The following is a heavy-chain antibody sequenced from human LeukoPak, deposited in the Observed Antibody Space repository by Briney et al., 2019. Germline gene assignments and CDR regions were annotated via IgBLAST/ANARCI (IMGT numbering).Heavy chain of an antibody. CDR3: ARRAGAYSHPYDY. Sequence: PSETLSLTCTVSGGSISSYYWSWIRQPPGKGLEWIGYIYYNGSTNYNPSLKSRVTISVDTSKNQFSLKLSSVTAADTAVYYCARRAGAYSHPYDYWGQGTLVTVSS. CDR2: IYYNGST. V-gene: IGHV4-59*01. J-gene: IGHJ4*02. CDR1: GGSISSYY. D-gene: IGHD4/OR15-4a*01.